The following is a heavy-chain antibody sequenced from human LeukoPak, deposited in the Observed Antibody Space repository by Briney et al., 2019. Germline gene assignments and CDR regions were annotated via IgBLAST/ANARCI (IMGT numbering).Heavy chain of an antibody. D-gene: IGHD3-10*01. J-gene: IGHJ6*03. CDR3: ARGGFYYYYYMDV. CDR2: ILYDGSNK. Sequence: PGGSLRLSCAASGFTFSDYGMHWVRQAPGKGLEWVAFILYDGSNKYYADSVKGRFTISRDNAKNSLYLQMNSLRAEDTAVYYCARGGFYYYYYMDVWGKGTTVTVSS. CDR1: GFTFSDYG. V-gene: IGHV3-30*02.